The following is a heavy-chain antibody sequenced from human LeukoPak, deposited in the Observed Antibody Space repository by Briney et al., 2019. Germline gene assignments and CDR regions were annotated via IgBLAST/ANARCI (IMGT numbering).Heavy chain of an antibody. CDR1: GFTFNTND. J-gene: IGHJ4*02. CDR2: LYSDGNT. D-gene: IGHD1-14*01. V-gene: IGHV3-53*01. CDR3: ARGVEPLAANTLAY. Sequence: GGSLRLSCAASGFTFNTNDMTWVRQAPGKGLEWVSVLYSDGNTKYADSVQGRFTISRDNSKNTLYLEMNSLSPDDTAVYYCARGVEPLAANTLAYWGQGTLVTVSS.